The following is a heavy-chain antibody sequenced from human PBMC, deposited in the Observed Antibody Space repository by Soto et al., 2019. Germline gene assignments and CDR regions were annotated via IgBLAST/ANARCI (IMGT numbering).Heavy chain of an antibody. D-gene: IGHD3-9*01. V-gene: IGHV1-69*13. J-gene: IGHJ5*02. CDR1: GGTFSSYA. Sequence: SVKVSCKASGGTFSSYAISWVRQAPGQGLEWMGGIIPIFGTANYAQKFQGRVTITADESTSTAYMELSSLRSEDTAVYYCARSLNILTGPTKRGDWFDPWGQGTLVTVSS. CDR2: IIPIFGTA. CDR3: ARSLNILTGPTKRGDWFDP.